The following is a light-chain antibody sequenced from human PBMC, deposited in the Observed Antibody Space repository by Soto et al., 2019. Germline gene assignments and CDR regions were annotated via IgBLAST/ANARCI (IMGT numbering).Light chain of an antibody. V-gene: IGKV1-27*01. Sequence: DIQMTQSPSSLSASVGDRVTITCRASQDISNYLAWYQQKSGKVPNLLIYAASTLQSGVPSRFSGSGSGTDFTLTISSLQPEDVATYYCQKYNNAPLTFGPGTKVDIK. CDR1: QDISNY. J-gene: IGKJ3*01. CDR3: QKYNNAPLT. CDR2: AAS.